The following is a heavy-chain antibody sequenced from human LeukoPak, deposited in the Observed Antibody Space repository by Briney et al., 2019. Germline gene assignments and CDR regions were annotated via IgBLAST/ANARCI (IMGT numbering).Heavy chain of an antibody. D-gene: IGHD2-15*01. CDR3: ARGLSSVVVVAAKYGDAFDI. Sequence: GASVKVSCKASGGTFSSYAISWVRQAPGQGLEWMGGIIPIFGTASYAQKFQGRVTMTRDTSTSTVYMELSSLRSEDTAVYYCARGLSSVVVVAAKYGDAFDIWGQGTMVTVSS. J-gene: IGHJ3*02. V-gene: IGHV1-69*05. CDR1: GGTFSSYA. CDR2: IIPIFGTA.